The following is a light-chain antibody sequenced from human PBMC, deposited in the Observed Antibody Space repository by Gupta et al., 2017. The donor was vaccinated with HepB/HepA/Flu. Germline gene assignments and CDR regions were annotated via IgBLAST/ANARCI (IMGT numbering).Light chain of an antibody. CDR3: SSLTTSSTYVL. J-gene: IGLJ2*01. V-gene: IGLV2-18*02. CDR2: EVS. Sequence: QSALTQPPSVSGSPGQSVTISCTGTSSDIGNSNRVSWYQRPPGTAPKLIIYEVSNRPSGVPDRFSGSKSDNTASLTIAGLQPEEEADYFCSSLTTSSTYVLFGGGTNLSVL. CDR1: SSDIGNSNR.